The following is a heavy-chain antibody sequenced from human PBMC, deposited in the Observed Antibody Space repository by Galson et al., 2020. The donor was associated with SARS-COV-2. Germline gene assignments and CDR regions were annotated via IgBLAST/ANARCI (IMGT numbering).Heavy chain of an antibody. Sequence: SETLSPTCAVDGGSFSGYYWSWIRQPPGKGLEWIGEINHSGSNNYNPSLKSRVTIAVDTSKNQFSLKLSSVTAADTAVYYCASEPQSSGYYYWGQGTLVTVSS. CDR1: GGSFSGYY. CDR2: INHSGSN. J-gene: IGHJ4*02. V-gene: IGHV4-34*01. D-gene: IGHD3-22*01. CDR3: ASEPQSSGYYY.